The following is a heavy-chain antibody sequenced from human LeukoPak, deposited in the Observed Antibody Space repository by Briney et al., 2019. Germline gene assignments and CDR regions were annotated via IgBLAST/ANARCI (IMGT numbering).Heavy chain of an antibody. CDR1: GFTFSSCG. CDR2: IWYDGSNK. Sequence: PGTSLRLSCAASGFTFSSCGMHWVRQAPGKGLEWVAVIWYDGSNKYYTDSVRGRFTASRDNSKNTLYLQMNSLRAEDTAVYYCAKGISVSGSYRFHFDYWGQGTLVTVSS. J-gene: IGHJ4*02. D-gene: IGHD1-26*01. CDR3: AKGISVSGSYRFHFDY. V-gene: IGHV3-33*03.